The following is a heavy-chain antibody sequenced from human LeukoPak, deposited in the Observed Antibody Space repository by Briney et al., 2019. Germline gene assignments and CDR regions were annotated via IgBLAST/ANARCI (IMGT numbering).Heavy chain of an antibody. D-gene: IGHD3-10*01. J-gene: IGHJ5*02. Sequence: PSETLSLTCAVYGGSFSGYYWSWIRQPPGKGLEWIGEINHSGSTNYNPSLKSRVTISVDTSKNQFSLKLSSVTAADTAVYYCARRGPATYYYGSGSPAGFDPWGQGTLVTVSS. CDR3: ARRGPATYYYGSGSPAGFDP. CDR2: INHSGST. V-gene: IGHV4-34*01. CDR1: GGSFSGYY.